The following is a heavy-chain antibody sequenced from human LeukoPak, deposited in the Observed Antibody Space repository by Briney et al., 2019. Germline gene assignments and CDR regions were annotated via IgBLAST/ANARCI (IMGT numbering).Heavy chain of an antibody. Sequence: SETLSLTCTVSGGSISGYYWSWIRQPPGKGLEWIGYIYYNGSTNYNPSLKSRVTISVDTSKSQFSLNLNSVTAADTAVYYCARSWGGSSSYYFDYWGQGTLVTVSS. CDR2: IYYNGST. D-gene: IGHD6-6*01. CDR3: ARSWGGSSSYYFDY. J-gene: IGHJ4*02. CDR1: GGSISGYY. V-gene: IGHV4-59*01.